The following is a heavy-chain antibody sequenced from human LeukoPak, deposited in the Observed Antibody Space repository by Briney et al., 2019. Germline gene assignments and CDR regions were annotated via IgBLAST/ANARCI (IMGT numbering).Heavy chain of an antibody. CDR3: AKAPRQWLVYYFDY. Sequence: GGSLRLSYAASGFTFDDYAMHWVRQAPGKGLEWVSGIIWNSGSIGYADSVKGRFTISRDNAKNSLYLQMNSLRAEDTALYYCAKAPRQWLVYYFDYWGQGTLVTVSS. V-gene: IGHV3-9*01. CDR2: IIWNSGSI. CDR1: GFTFDDYA. D-gene: IGHD6-19*01. J-gene: IGHJ4*02.